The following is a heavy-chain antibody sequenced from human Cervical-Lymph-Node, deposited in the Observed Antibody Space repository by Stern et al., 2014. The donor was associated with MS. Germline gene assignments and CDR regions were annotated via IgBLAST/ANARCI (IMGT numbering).Heavy chain of an antibody. J-gene: IGHJ4*02. CDR3: ARQRYFDY. CDR2: IFPGGSDI. V-gene: IGHV5-51*01. CDR1: GYTFTSYW. Sequence: EVQLEESGPEVKRPGESLKISCQASGYTFTSYWIGGVRQMPGKGLEWIAIIFPGGSDIRYSPSFQGQVTLSADKSSSTAYLQWNNLKASDTAIYYCARQRYFDYWGQGTLVTVSS.